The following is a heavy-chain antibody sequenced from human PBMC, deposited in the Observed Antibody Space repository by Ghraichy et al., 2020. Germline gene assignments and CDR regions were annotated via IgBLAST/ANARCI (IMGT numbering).Heavy chain of an antibody. Sequence: GGSLRLSCAASGFTFNNAWMSWVRQAPGKGLEWVGRIKSRTDGETTDYSTPVKGRFSISRDDSQNTLYLQMDSLKTEDTAVYYCTTAVGPTTGAFDIWGQGTMVTVSS. V-gene: IGHV3-15*01. CDR2: IKSRTDGETT. J-gene: IGHJ3*02. D-gene: IGHD1-26*01. CDR3: TTAVGPTTGAFDI. CDR1: GFTFNNAW.